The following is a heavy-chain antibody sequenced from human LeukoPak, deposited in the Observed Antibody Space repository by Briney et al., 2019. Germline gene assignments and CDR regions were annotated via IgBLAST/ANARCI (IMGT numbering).Heavy chain of an antibody. V-gene: IGHV4-4*02. J-gene: IGHJ4*02. CDR2: IYHSGST. Sequence: SGTLSLTCAVSGGSISSSNWWSWVRQPPGKGLEWIGEIYHSGSTNYNPSLKSRLTISVDTSKNQFSLRLSSVTAADTAMYYCARRDIVATISTWGQGTLVTVSS. CDR1: GGSISSSNW. D-gene: IGHD5-12*01. CDR3: ARRDIVATIST.